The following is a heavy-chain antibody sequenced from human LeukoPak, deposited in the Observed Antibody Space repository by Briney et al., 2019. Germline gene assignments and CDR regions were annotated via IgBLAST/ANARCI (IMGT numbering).Heavy chain of an antibody. CDR2: IYTSGST. V-gene: IGHV4-4*07. CDR1: GGSISSYY. J-gene: IGHJ4*02. D-gene: IGHD5-12*01. Sequence: SETLSLTYTVSGGSISSYYWSWIRQPAGKGLEWIGRIYTSGSTNYNPSLKSRVTMSVDTSKNQFSLKLSSVTAADTAVYYCARDRGGDIVATAYFDYWGQGTLVTVSS. CDR3: ARDRGGDIVATAYFDY.